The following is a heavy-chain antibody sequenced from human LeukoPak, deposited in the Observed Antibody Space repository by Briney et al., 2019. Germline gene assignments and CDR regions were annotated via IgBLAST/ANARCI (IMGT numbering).Heavy chain of an antibody. Sequence: SVKVSCKASGCTFSSYAISWVRQAPGQGREWMGRIIPILGIANYAQKFQGRVTITADKSTSTAYMELSSLRSEDTAVYYCAAYCSSTSCYGPYFDCWDQGTLVTVSS. CDR2: IIPILGIA. CDR1: GCTFSSYA. V-gene: IGHV1-69*04. J-gene: IGHJ4*02. D-gene: IGHD2-2*01. CDR3: AAYCSSTSCYGPYFDC.